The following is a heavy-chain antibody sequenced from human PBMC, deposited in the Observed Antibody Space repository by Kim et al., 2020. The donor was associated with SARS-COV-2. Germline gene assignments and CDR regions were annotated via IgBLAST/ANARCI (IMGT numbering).Heavy chain of an antibody. J-gene: IGHJ4*02. D-gene: IGHD3-10*01. CDR3: TKGPGASGSLFPH. CDR1: GFTFSNSA. Sequence: GGSLILSCAGSGFTFSNSAITWVRQAPGKGLEWVSLIYSGGSGTYYADSVKGRFTISRDDSQNTVYLQMNSLRADDTAVYYCTKGPGASGSLFPHWGQGT. V-gene: IGHV3-23*03. CDR2: IYSGGSGT.